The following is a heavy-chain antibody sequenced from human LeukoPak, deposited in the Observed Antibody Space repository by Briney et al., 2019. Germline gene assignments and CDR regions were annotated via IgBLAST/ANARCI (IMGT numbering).Heavy chain of an antibody. CDR3: ANGPGARGHFNWFDP. J-gene: IGHJ5*02. CDR2: ITASSTTI. CDR1: GFSFSNYE. V-gene: IGHV3-48*03. D-gene: IGHD4-17*01. Sequence: PGGSLRLSCAASGFSFSNYEMNWVRQAPGKGLEWISYITASSTTIYYTDSVKGRFTISRDNAKNSLYLQMNGLRGEDTAVYYRANGPGARGHFNWFDPWGQGTLVTVSS.